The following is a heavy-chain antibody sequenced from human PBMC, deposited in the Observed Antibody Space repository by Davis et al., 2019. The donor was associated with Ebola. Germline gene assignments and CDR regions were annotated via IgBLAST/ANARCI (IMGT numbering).Heavy chain of an antibody. Sequence: ASVKVSCKASGYTFTGYGISWVRQAPGRGLEWMGWINAYSGKTDYAQKFQGRVTMTTDTSTSTAYMELRSLISDDTAVYYCARAVMECDYWGQGTLVTVSS. D-gene: IGHD3-3*01. J-gene: IGHJ4*02. CDR2: INAYSGKT. CDR1: GYTFTGYG. CDR3: ARAVMECDY. V-gene: IGHV1-18*04.